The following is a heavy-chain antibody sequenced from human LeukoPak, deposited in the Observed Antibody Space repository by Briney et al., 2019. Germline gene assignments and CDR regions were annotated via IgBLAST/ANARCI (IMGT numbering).Heavy chain of an antibody. J-gene: IGHJ3*01. Sequence: PGGSLRLSCAASGFTFSSYAMSWVRQVPGKGLEWVSGISGSGASTYYADSVKGRFTISRDNSKNTLFLQMNSLRAEDTAIYYCAKIPWVNIVLVPADFWGQGTMVTVSS. CDR2: ISGSGAST. D-gene: IGHD2-2*01. CDR1: GFTFSSYA. V-gene: IGHV3-23*01. CDR3: AKIPWVNIVLVPADF.